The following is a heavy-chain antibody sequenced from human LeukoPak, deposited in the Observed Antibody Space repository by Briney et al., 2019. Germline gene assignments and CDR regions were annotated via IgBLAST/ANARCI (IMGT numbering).Heavy chain of an antibody. D-gene: IGHD1-20*01. V-gene: IGHV3-23*01. J-gene: IGHJ4*02. CDR2: ISGSGGST. CDR1: GFTFSSYA. CDR3: AKDMRRDNWNFDY. Sequence: EGSLRLSCAASGFTFSSYAMSWVRQAPGKGLEWVSAISGSGGSTYYADSVKGRFTISRDNSKNTLYLQMNSLRVEDTAVYYCAKDMRRDNWNFDYWGQGTLVTVSS.